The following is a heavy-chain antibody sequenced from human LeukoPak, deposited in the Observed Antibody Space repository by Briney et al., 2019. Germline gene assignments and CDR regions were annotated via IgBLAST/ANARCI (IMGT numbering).Heavy chain of an antibody. J-gene: IGHJ2*01. V-gene: IGHV3-21*04. CDR1: GFTFSSYS. Sequence: GGSLRLSCAASGFTFSSYSMNWVRQAPGKGLEWVSSISSSSSYIYYADSVKGRFTISRDNAKNSLYLQMNSLRAEDMALYYCAKDGTLGYSYGWYFDLWGRGTLVTVSS. CDR2: ISSSSSYI. D-gene: IGHD5-18*01. CDR3: AKDGTLGYSYGWYFDL.